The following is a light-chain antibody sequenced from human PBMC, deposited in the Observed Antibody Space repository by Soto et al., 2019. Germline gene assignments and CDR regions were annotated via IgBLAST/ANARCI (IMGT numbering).Light chain of an antibody. CDR1: SGDVGAYNY. J-gene: IGLJ3*02. V-gene: IGLV2-14*03. CDR3: NSYTTSSSWV. CDR2: DVS. Sequence: QSALTQPASVSGSPGQSITISCTGTSGDVGAYNYVSWYQQHPGKAPKLLIYDVSNRPSGVSNRFSGSKSGNTASLTISGLQAEDEADYYCNSYTTSSSWVFGGGTQLT.